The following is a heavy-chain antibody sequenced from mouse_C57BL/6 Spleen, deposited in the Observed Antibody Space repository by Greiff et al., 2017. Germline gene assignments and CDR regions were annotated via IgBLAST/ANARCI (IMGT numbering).Heavy chain of an antibody. D-gene: IGHD1-1*01. CDR2: INPGSGGT. CDR3: ARSDYGSSYWYFDV. J-gene: IGHJ1*03. CDR1: GYAFTNYL. Sequence: QVQLKQSGAELVRPGTSVKVSCKASGYAFTNYLIEWVKQRPGQGLEWIGVINPGSGGTNYNEKFKGKATLTADKSSSTAYMQLSSLTSEDSAVXFCARSDYGSSYWYFDVWGTGTTVTVSS. V-gene: IGHV1-54*01.